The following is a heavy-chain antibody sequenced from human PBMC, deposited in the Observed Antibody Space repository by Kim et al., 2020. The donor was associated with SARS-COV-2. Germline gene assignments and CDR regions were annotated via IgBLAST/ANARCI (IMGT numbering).Heavy chain of an antibody. Sequence: GGSLRLSCAASGFSFSSYSMNWVRQAPGKGLEWVAAITGSSGSIFYADSVKGRFTISRDNAQNSLYLQMDSLRPEDTAVYFCARDMYYGSGSPDYLGQET. CDR3: ARDMYYGSGSPDY. CDR1: GFSFSSYS. V-gene: IGHV3-21*06. J-gene: IGHJ4*02. CDR2: ITGSSGSI. D-gene: IGHD3-10*01.